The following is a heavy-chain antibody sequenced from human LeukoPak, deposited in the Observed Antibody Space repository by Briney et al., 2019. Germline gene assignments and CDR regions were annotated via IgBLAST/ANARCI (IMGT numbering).Heavy chain of an antibody. D-gene: IGHD1-14*01. V-gene: IGHV3-7*01. CDR3: ARDFPEY. CDR2: IKQDGSEK. CDR1: GFTFSSYW. J-gene: IGHJ4*02. Sequence: GGSLRLSCAASGFTFSSYWTSWVRQAPGKGLEWVANIKQDGSEKYYVDSVKGRFTISRDNAKNSLYLQMNSLRAEDTAVYYCARDFPEYWGQGTLVTVSS.